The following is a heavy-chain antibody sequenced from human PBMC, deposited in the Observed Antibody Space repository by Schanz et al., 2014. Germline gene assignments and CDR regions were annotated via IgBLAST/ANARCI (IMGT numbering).Heavy chain of an antibody. D-gene: IGHD3-22*01. V-gene: IGHV1-69*08. Sequence: QVHLVQSGAEVKKPGSSVTVSCKASGGTFSSDTFSWVRQAPGQGLEWMGRIVPIAGITNYAQRFQGRVTITADKSSDTAYMELSSLRSEDTAVYYCAREVGLYDRGWFDSWGQGTLVTVSS. CDR3: AREVGLYDRGWFDS. J-gene: IGHJ5*01. CDR1: GGTFSSDT. CDR2: IVPIAGIT.